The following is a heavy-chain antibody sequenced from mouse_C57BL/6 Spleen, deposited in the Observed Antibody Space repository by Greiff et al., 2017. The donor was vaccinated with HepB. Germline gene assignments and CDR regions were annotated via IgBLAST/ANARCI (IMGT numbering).Heavy chain of an antibody. CDR3: ARPDYGSSYGLAY. CDR1: GYAFSSSW. V-gene: IGHV1-82*01. J-gene: IGHJ3*01. Sequence: VQLVESGPELVKPGASVKISCKASGYAFSSSWMNWVKQRPGQGLEWIGRIYPGDGDTNYNGKFKGKATLTADKSSSTAYMQLSSLTSEDSAVYFCARPDYGSSYGLAYWGQGTLVTVSA. D-gene: IGHD1-1*01. CDR2: IYPGDGDT.